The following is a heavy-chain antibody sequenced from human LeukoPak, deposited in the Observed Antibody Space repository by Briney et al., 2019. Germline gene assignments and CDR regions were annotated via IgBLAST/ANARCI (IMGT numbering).Heavy chain of an antibody. Sequence: ASVKVSCKASGYTFTSYGISWVRQAPGQGLEWMGWISAYNGNTNYAQKLQGRVTMTTDTSTSTAYMELRSLRSDDTAVYYCAREQLRYFDWLYAFDIWGQGTMVTVSS. CDR3: AREQLRYFDWLYAFDI. V-gene: IGHV1-18*01. CDR1: GYTFTSYG. CDR2: ISAYNGNT. D-gene: IGHD3-9*01. J-gene: IGHJ3*02.